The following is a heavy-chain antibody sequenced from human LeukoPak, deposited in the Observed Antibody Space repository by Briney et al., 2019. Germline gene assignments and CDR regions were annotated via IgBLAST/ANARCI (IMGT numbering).Heavy chain of an antibody. CDR3: ARRYLRGLLWFGELNWFDP. CDR1: GGSISSSSYY. V-gene: IGHV4-39*01. J-gene: IGHJ5*02. D-gene: IGHD3-10*01. Sequence: PSETLSLTCTVSGGSISSSSYYWGGIRQPPGKGLEWIGGIYYSGSTYYNPSLKSRVTISVDTSKNQFSLKLSSVTAADTAVYYCARRYLRGLLWFGELNWFDPWGQGTLVTVSS. CDR2: IYYSGST.